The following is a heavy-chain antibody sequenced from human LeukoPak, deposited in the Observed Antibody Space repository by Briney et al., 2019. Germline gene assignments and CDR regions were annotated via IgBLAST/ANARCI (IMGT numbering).Heavy chain of an antibody. CDR3: ALPGYSSGWHYFDY. D-gene: IGHD6-19*01. CDR1: GGSFSGYY. Sequence: PSETLSLTCAVYGGSFSGYYLSWIRQPPGKGLEWIGEINHSGSTNYNPSLKSRVTISVDTSKNQFSLKLSSVTAADTAVYYCALPGYSSGWHYFDYWGQGTLVTVSS. CDR2: INHSGST. J-gene: IGHJ4*02. V-gene: IGHV4-34*01.